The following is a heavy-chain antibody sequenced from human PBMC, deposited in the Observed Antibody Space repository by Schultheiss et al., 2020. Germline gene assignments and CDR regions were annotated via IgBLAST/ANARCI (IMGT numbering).Heavy chain of an antibody. Sequence: GGSLRLSCAASGYTFTSYAMHWVRQAPGQRLEWMGWINAGNGNTKYSQKFQGRVTITRDTSASTAYMELSSLRSEDTAVYYCARGYGSGSYRGSYWFDPWGQGTLVTVSA. CDR3: ARGYGSGSYRGSYWFDP. CDR1: GYTFTSYA. V-gene: IGHV1-3*01. CDR2: INAGNGNT. J-gene: IGHJ5*02. D-gene: IGHD3-10*01.